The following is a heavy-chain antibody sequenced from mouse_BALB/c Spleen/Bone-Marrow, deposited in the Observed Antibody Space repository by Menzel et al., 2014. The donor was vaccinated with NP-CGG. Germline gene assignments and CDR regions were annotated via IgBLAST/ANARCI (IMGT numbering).Heavy chain of an antibody. CDR3: ALGSIFRLYFHY. Sequence: QVQLQQSGAELAKPGASVKMSCKASGYTFTSYWMHWVKQRPGQGLEWIGYINPSTGYTEYNQKFKDKATLTADKSSSTAYMQLSSLTSEDSAVYYCALGSIFRLYFHYRGQGTTLPVSS. CDR1: GYTFTSYW. D-gene: IGHD1-1*01. J-gene: IGHJ2*01. CDR2: INPSTGYT. V-gene: IGHV1-7*01.